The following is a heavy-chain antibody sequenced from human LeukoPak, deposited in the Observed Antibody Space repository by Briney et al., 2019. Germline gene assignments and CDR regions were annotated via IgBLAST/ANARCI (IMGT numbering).Heavy chain of an antibody. CDR3: ARGCGGDCYGAFDI. D-gene: IGHD2-21*02. J-gene: IGHJ3*02. Sequence: ASVKVSCKASGYTFTGYYMHWVRQAPGQGLEWMGWISAYNGNTNYAQKLQGRVTMTTDTSTSTAYMELRSLRSDDTAVYYCARGCGGDCYGAFDIWGQGTMVTVSS. V-gene: IGHV1-18*04. CDR1: GYTFTGYY. CDR2: ISAYNGNT.